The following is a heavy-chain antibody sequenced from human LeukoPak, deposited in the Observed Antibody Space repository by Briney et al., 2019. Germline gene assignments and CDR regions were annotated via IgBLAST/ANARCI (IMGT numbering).Heavy chain of an antibody. CDR1: GFTFSSYA. V-gene: IGHV3-23*01. J-gene: IGHJ4*02. D-gene: IGHD6-19*01. CDR3: AKAGGWTNYFDY. CDR2: ISAGSGST. Sequence: PGGSLRLSCAASGFTFSSYAMTWVRQAPGKGLEWVSAISAGSGSTYYADSVKGRFTISRDNSKNTLYLQLNSLRAEDTAVYYCAKAGGWTNYFDYWGQGTLVTVSS.